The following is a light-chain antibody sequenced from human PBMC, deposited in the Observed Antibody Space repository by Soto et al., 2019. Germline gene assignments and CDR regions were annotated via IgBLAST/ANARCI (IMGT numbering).Light chain of an antibody. CDR1: SSDVGGYNY. Sequence: QSVLTQPPSASGSPGQSVTISCTGTSSDVGGYNYVSWYQQHPGKAPKLVIYEVTKRPSGVPDRFSGSKSGNTASLTVSGLQAEAEADYYCSSFTGASTIFGTGTKVTVL. V-gene: IGLV2-8*01. CDR3: SSFTGASTI. J-gene: IGLJ1*01. CDR2: EVT.